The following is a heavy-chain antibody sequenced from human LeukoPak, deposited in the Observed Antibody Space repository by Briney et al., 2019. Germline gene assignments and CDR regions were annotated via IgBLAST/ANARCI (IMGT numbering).Heavy chain of an antibody. CDR1: GYTFTGYY. CDR2: INPNSGGT. CDR3: ARDLRGYYDILTGYFYILDY. J-gene: IGHJ4*02. V-gene: IGHV1-2*02. D-gene: IGHD3-9*01. Sequence: ASVKVSCKASGYTFTGYYMHWVRRAPGQGLEWMGWINPNSGGTNYAQKFQGRVTMTRDTSISTAYMELSRLRSDDTAVYYCARDLRGYYDILTGYFYILDYWGQGTLVTVSS.